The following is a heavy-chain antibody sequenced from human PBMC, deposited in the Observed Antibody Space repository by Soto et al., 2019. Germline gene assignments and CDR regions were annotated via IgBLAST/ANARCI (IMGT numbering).Heavy chain of an antibody. CDR3: ARVAKPQFGVVTIALDY. CDR2: INHSGST. J-gene: IGHJ4*02. CDR1: GGSFSGYY. V-gene: IGHV4-34*01. Sequence: PSETLSLTCAAYGGSFSGYYWSWIRQPPGKGLEWIGEINHSGSTNYNPSLKSRVTISVDTSKNQFSLKLSSVTAADTAVYYCARVAKPQFGVVTIALDYWGQGTLVTVSS. D-gene: IGHD3-3*01.